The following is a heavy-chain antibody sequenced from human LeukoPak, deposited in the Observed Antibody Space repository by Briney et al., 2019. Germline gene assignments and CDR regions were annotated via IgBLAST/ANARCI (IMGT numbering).Heavy chain of an antibody. J-gene: IGHJ5*02. CDR2: MNPNSGNT. CDR3: ARGRSGYPQYNWFDP. D-gene: IGHD2-2*01. CDR1: GYTFTSYD. Sequence: ASVKVSCKASGYTFTSYDINWVRQATGQGLEWMGWMNPNSGNTGYAQKFQGRVTMTRNTSISTAYMELSSLRSEDTAVYYCARGRSGYPQYNWFDPWGQGTLVTVSS. V-gene: IGHV1-8*01.